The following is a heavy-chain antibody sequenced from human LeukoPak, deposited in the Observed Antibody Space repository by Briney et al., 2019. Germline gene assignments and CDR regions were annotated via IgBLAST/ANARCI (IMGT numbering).Heavy chain of an antibody. V-gene: IGHV4-39*07. CDR1: GGSISSSSYY. D-gene: IGHD1/OR15-1a*01. Sequence: SETLSLTCTVSGGSISSSSYYWGWIRPPPGKGLEWIGSIYYSGSTYYNPSLKSRVTISVDTSKNQFSLKLSSVTAADTAVYYCARDLYEGNNWGQGTLVTVSS. J-gene: IGHJ4*02. CDR2: IYYSGST. CDR3: ARDLYEGNN.